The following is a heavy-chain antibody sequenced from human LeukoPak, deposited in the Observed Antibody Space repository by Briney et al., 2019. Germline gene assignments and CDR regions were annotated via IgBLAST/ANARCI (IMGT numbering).Heavy chain of an antibody. D-gene: IGHD6-19*01. CDR2: IKQDGSEK. CDR3: ARGSVALDY. CDR1: GFTFSNAW. V-gene: IGHV3-7*01. Sequence: GGSLRLSCAASGFTFSNAWMSWVRQAPGKGLEWVANIKQDGSEKYYVDSVKGRFTISRDNAKNSLYLQMNSLRAEDTAVYYCARGSVALDYWGQGTLVTVSS. J-gene: IGHJ4*02.